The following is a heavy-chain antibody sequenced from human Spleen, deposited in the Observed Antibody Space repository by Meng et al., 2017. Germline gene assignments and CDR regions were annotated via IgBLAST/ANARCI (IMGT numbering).Heavy chain of an antibody. Sequence: GSLRLSCVVSGGSFSDYYWSWIRQPPGKGLEWIGEINHSGSTNYNPSLESRATISVDTSQNNLSLKLSSVTAADSAVYYCARVGRVGTAMAYGMDVWGQGTTVTVSS. V-gene: IGHV4-34*01. CDR3: ARVGRVGTAMAYGMDV. CDR1: GGSFSDYY. J-gene: IGHJ6*02. CDR2: INHSGST. D-gene: IGHD5-18*01.